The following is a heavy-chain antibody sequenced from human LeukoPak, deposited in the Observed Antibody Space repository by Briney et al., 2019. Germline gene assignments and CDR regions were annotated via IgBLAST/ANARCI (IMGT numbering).Heavy chain of an antibody. Sequence: PSETLSLTCTVSGGSISSGGYYWSWIRQPPGKGLEWIGEINHSGSTNYNPSLKSRVTISVDTSKNQFSLKLSSVTAADTAVYYCALEAGSYDILTGYSYYFDYWGQGTLVTVSS. V-gene: IGHV4-39*07. D-gene: IGHD3-9*01. CDR3: ALEAGSYDILTGYSYYFDY. CDR1: GGSISSGGYY. CDR2: INHSGST. J-gene: IGHJ4*02.